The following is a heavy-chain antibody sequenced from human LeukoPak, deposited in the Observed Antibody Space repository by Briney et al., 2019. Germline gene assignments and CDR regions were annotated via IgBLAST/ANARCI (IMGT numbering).Heavy chain of an antibody. CDR3: TTEVLEGAPDVTFDI. J-gene: IGHJ3*02. Sequence: GGSLRLSCAASGFTFSNAWMSWVRQAPGKGLEWVGRIKTKTDGGTTDYAAPVKGRFTISRDDSKNTLYLLMNSLKTEDTPAYYCTTEVLEGAPDVTFDIWAKGQWSPSLQ. CDR2: IKTKTDGGTT. CDR1: GFTFSNAW. V-gene: IGHV3-15*01. D-gene: IGHD1-26*01.